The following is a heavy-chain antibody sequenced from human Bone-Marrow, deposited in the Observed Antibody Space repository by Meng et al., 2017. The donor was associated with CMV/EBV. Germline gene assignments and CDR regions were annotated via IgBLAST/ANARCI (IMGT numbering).Heavy chain of an antibody. CDR2: ISGSGGST. Sequence: GESLKISCAASGFTFSSYAMSWVRQAPGKGLEWVSAISGSGGSTYYADSVKGRFTISRDNSKNNLYLQMNSLRAEDTAVYYCAKESEGAAADQDWGQGTLVTVSS. J-gene: IGHJ4*02. V-gene: IGHV3-23*01. D-gene: IGHD6-13*01. CDR1: GFTFSSYA. CDR3: AKESEGAAADQD.